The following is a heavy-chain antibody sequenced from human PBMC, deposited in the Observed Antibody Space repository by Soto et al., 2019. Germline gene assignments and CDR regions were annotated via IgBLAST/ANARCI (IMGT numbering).Heavy chain of an antibody. CDR3: AHRPVAASETGSKWFDP. D-gene: IGHD6-13*01. V-gene: IGHV2-5*02. Sequence: QITLKESGPTLVQPTQTLTLTCNFSGFSLSTSGVGVGWIRQPPGKALEWLALIYWDDDKRYSPSLKSRLTITKDTSKNQVVLTMTNMDPVDTATYYCAHRPVAASETGSKWFDPWGQGTLVTVSS. CDR1: GFSLSTSGVG. CDR2: IYWDDDK. J-gene: IGHJ5*02.